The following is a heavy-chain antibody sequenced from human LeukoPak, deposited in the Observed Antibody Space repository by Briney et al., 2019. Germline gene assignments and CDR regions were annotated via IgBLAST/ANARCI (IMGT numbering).Heavy chain of an antibody. J-gene: IGHJ3*02. CDR2: IYYSGST. CDR3: ARVQIYGDDAFDI. Sequence: GSLRLSCSASGFTFSSYAMHWVRQAPGKGLEWIGYIYYSGSTNYNPSLKSRVTISVDTSKNQFSLKLSSVTAADTAVYYCARVQIYGDDAFDIWGQGTMVTVSS. D-gene: IGHD4-17*01. CDR1: GFTFSSYA. V-gene: IGHV4-59*01.